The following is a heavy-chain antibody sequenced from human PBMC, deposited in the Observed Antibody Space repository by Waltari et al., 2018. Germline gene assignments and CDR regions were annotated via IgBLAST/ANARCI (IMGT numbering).Heavy chain of an antibody. D-gene: IGHD3-16*01. J-gene: IGHJ4*02. V-gene: IGHV3-48*03. CDR3: VRRGDY. CDR1: GVTFSSYE. Sequence: EVQLLESGAGLVQPGGSLRLPCSASGVTFSSYEMNWVRQAPGKGLECVSYIGVSGTTIYYADSVKGRFTISRDNAKNSLYLQMNSLRAEDTAVYYCVRRGDYWGQGTLVTVSS. CDR2: IGVSGTTI.